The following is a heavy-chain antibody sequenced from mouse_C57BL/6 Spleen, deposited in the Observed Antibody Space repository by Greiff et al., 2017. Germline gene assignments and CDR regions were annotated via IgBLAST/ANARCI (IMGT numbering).Heavy chain of an antibody. Sequence: QMQLKQPGTELVKPGASVKLSCKASGYTFTSYWMHWVKQRPGQGLEWIGNINPSNGGTNYNEKFKSKATLTVDKSSSTAYMQLSSLTSEDSAVYYCARGYYGYDVGYYAMDYWGQGTSVTVSS. CDR3: ARGYYGYDVGYYAMDY. J-gene: IGHJ4*01. CDR1: GYTFTSYW. CDR2: INPSNGGT. V-gene: IGHV1-53*01. D-gene: IGHD2-2*01.